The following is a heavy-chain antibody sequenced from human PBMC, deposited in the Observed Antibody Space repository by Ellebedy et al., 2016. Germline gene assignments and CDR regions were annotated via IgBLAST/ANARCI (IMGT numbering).Heavy chain of an antibody. V-gene: IGHV3-11*05. J-gene: IGHJ5*02. D-gene: IGHD3-16*01. CDR3: TREFYANPDL. Sequence: GGSLRLXCAASGFTFSDSWMSWIRQAPGKGLEWVAFISGNGHFRDHRDSVEGRFTISRDNGNNLVFLDMTSLSAEDTGTYYCTREFYANPDLWGQGTLVTVSS. CDR1: GFTFSDSW. CDR2: ISGNGHFR.